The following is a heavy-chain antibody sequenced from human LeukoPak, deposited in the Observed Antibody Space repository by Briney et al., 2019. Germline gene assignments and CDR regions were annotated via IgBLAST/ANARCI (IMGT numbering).Heavy chain of an antibody. V-gene: IGHV3-23*01. CDR3: AKVATTKGYYYGMDV. CDR1: GFTLSDHA. J-gene: IGHJ6*02. D-gene: IGHD5-12*01. Sequence: GGSLRLSRAASGFTLSDHAMSWVRQAPGKGLEWVSAISGSGGSTYYADSVKGRFTISRDNSKNTLYLQMNSLRAEDTAVYYCAKVATTKGYYYGMDVWGQGTTVTVSS. CDR2: ISGSGGST.